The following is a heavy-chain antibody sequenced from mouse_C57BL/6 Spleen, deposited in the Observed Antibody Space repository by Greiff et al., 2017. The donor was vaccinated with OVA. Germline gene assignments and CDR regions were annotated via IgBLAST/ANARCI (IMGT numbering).Heavy chain of an antibody. CDR3: ARGERPPYAMDY. CDR1: GYAFSSSW. Sequence: VKLMESGPELVKPGASVKISCKASGYAFSSSWMNWVKQRPGKGLEWIGRIYPGDGDTNYNGKFKGKATLTADKSSSTAYMQLSSLTSEDSAVYFCARGERPPYAMDYWGQGTSVTVSS. CDR2: IYPGDGDT. J-gene: IGHJ4*01. V-gene: IGHV1-82*01.